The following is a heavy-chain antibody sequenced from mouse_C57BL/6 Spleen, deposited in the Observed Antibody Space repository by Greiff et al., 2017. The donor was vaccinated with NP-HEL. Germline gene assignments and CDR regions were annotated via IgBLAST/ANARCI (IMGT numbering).Heavy chain of an antibody. CDR3: ARWGYGSSDY. V-gene: IGHV1-59*01. CDR2: IDPSDSYT. J-gene: IGHJ2*01. D-gene: IGHD1-1*01. CDR1: GYTFTSYW. Sequence: QVQLQQPGAELVRPGNSVKLSCKASGYTFTSYWMHWVKQRPGQGLEWIGVIDPSDSYTNYNQTFKGKATLTVDTSSSTAYMQLSSLTSEDAAVYYWARWGYGSSDYWGKGTTLTVSS.